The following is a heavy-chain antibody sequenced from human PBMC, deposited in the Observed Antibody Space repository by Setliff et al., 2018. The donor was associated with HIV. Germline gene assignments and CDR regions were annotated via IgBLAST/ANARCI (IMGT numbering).Heavy chain of an antibody. D-gene: IGHD2-21*01. CDR3: VRDHRLRGKFHFDS. Sequence: SETLSLTCAVSGGSISSSDWWSWVRQPPGKGLEWIGEIYESGSANYDPSLTSGVTMSVDKSKNHFSLKMNSVTAADTAVYFCVRDHRLRGKFHFDSWGQGTLVTVSS. CDR2: IYESGSA. CDR1: GGSISSSDW. J-gene: IGHJ4*02. V-gene: IGHV4-4*02.